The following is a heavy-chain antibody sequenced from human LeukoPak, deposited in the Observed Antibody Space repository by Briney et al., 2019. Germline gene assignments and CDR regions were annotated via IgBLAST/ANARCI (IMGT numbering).Heavy chain of an antibody. CDR1: GFTFNNFA. J-gene: IGHJ4*02. CDR3: AKVVITMIVVVKSPFFDY. Sequence: PGGSLRLSCAASGFTFNNFAMHWVRQAPGKGLECVSVVSGSGDSTNYADSVKGRFTISRDNSKNTLYLQMNSPRAEDTAVYYCAKVVITMIVVVKSPFFDYWGQGTLVTVSS. D-gene: IGHD3-22*01. CDR2: VSGSGDST. V-gene: IGHV3-23*01.